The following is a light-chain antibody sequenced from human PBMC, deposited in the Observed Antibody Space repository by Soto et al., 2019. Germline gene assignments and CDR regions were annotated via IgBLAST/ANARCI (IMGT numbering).Light chain of an antibody. J-gene: IGLJ3*02. V-gene: IGLV2-14*01. CDR3: SSFAISSTFV. CDR1: GSDVGGYNY. CDR2: EVS. Sequence: QSALTQPASVSGSPGQSVTISCTGTGSDVGGYNYVYWYQQHPGTAPKLLIYEVSNRPSGVSNRFSGSKSGNTASLTISGLQAEDEADYHCSSFAISSTFVFGGGTKLTVL.